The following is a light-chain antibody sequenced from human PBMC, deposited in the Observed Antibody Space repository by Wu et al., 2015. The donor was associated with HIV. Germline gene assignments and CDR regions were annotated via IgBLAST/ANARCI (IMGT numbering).Light chain of an antibody. Sequence: ETVLTQSPGTLSLSPGERATLSCRASQSVGSNYLAWYQQKPGQAPRLLIYGASSRATGIPDRFSGSGSGTDFTLTISRLEPEDVATYYCQKYNTAPWTFGQGTKVEMK. CDR2: GAS. V-gene: IGKV3-20*01. J-gene: IGKJ1*01. CDR1: QSVGSNY. CDR3: QKYNTAPWT.